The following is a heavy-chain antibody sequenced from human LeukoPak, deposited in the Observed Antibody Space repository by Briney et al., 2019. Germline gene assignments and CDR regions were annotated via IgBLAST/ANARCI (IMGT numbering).Heavy chain of an antibody. D-gene: IGHD4-23*01. J-gene: IGHJ4*02. CDR3: ASKVVTTSNYGDH. V-gene: IGHV4-38-2*02. CDR2: FYPPGNT. Sequence: SETLSLTCIVSGYSISSGSYWGWIRQPPGRGLEWIGSFYPPGNTYYNPSLKSRVTISVDTSKSEFSLKLTAVTAADTAVYYCASKVVTTSNYGDHWGQGTLVTVSS. CDR1: GYSISSGSY.